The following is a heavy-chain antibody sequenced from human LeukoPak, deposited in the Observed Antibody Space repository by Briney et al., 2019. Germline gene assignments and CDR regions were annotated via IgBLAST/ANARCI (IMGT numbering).Heavy chain of an antibody. J-gene: IGHJ4*02. D-gene: IGHD6-19*01. CDR2: IWYDGSNK. CDR3: AKSGNIAVVIDY. Sequence: GGSLRLSCAASGFTFSSYGMHRVRQAPGKGLEWVAVIWYDGSNKYYADSVKGRFTISRDNSKNTLYLQMNSLRAEDTAVYYCAKSGNIAVVIDYWGQGTLVTVSS. CDR1: GFTFSSYG. V-gene: IGHV3-33*06.